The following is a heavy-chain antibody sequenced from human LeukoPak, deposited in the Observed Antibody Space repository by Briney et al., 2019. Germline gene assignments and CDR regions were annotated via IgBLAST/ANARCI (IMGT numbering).Heavy chain of an antibody. J-gene: IGHJ6*03. Sequence: ASVKVSCKASGGTFRSYAISWVRQAPGQGLEWMGIINPSGGSTSYAQKFQGRVTMTRDMSTSTVYMELSSLRSEDTAVYYCARDRRYCSSTSCHDLGSYYYYYYMDVWGKGTTVTVSS. D-gene: IGHD2-2*01. CDR2: INPSGGST. CDR1: GGTFRSYA. CDR3: ARDRRYCSSTSCHDLGSYYYYYYMDV. V-gene: IGHV1-46*01.